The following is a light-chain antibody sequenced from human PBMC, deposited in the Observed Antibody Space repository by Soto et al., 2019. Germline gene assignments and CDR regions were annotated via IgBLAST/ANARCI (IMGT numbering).Light chain of an antibody. CDR3: LQHNSYPPA. V-gene: IGKV1-17*03. CDR1: QDIGSW. CDR2: AAS. Sequence: DIQMTQSPSSVSGSVGDRVTITCRASQDIGSWFAWYQQKPGKVPKLLIYAASILQSGVPSRFSGSGSGTDFTLTISSLQPEDFATYYCLQHNSYPPAFGPGTKVDIK. J-gene: IGKJ3*01.